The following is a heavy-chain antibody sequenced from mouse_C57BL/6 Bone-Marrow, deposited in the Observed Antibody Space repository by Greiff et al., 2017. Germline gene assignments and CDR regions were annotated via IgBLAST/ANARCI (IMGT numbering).Heavy chain of an antibody. Sequence: QVHVKQSGPELVKPGASVKISCKASGYAFSSSWMNWVKQRPGKGLEWIGRIYPGDGDTNYNGKFKGKATLTADKSSSTAYMQLSSLTSEDSAVYFCARTRGYAAWFAYWGQGTLVTVSA. CDR2: IYPGDGDT. CDR1: GYAFSSSW. V-gene: IGHV1-82*01. J-gene: IGHJ3*01. CDR3: ARTRGYAAWFAY.